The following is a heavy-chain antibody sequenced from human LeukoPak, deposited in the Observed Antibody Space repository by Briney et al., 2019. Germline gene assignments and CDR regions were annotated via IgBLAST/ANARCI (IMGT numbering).Heavy chain of an antibody. CDR1: GFTFISFG. V-gene: IGHV3-33*01. CDR3: AREFPVAGAAGGFDY. CDR2: IWYDGSNK. Sequence: GGSLRLSCAASGFTFISFGMHWVRQAPGKGLEWVALIWYDGSNKDYADSVKGRFTISRDNSKNTLNLQMNSLRAEDTAVYYCAREFPVAGAAGGFDYWGQGTLVTVSS. J-gene: IGHJ4*02. D-gene: IGHD6-13*01.